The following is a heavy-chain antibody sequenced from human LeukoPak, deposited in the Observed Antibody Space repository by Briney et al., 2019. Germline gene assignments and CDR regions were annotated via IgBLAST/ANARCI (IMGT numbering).Heavy chain of an antibody. CDR1: GDSISSDTYH. J-gene: IGHJ5*02. V-gene: IGHV4-39*01. D-gene: IGHD3-10*01. Sequence: PSETLSFTCTVSGDSISSDTYHWGWIRQPPGNGLQWIGSVYYAGSTYYNPSLKSRVRISVDTSKHQFYLKLFPVTAADTAMYYCARSGWPMGGFDPWGQGILVTVSS. CDR3: ARSGWPMGGFDP. CDR2: VYYAGST.